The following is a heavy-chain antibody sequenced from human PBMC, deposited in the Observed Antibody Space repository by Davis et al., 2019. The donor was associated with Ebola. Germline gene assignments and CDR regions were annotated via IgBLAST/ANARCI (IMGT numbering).Heavy chain of an antibody. J-gene: IGHJ6*03. Sequence: PSETLSLTCTVSGASIGSGDYHWSWIRQPPGKGLEWIGDIDYSGTTHYNASLKSRLVISVDTSKNRFSLKLRSVTAADTAVYYCVRDELQLWYEDYYYMDVWGRGTTVTVSS. D-gene: IGHD1-1*01. CDR1: GASIGSGDYH. V-gene: IGHV4-30-4*01. CDR2: IDYSGTT. CDR3: VRDELQLWYEDYYYMDV.